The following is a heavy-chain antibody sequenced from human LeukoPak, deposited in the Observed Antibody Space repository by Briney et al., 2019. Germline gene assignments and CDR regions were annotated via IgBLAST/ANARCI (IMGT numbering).Heavy chain of an antibody. V-gene: IGHV1-69*13. CDR2: IIPIFGTA. CDR1: GGTFSSYA. Sequence: ASVKVSCKASGGTFSSYAISWVRQAPGQGLEWMGGIIPIFGTANYAQKFQGGVTITADESTSTAYMELSSLRSEDTAVYYCAREGLADRWFDPWGQGTLVTVSS. D-gene: IGHD2-15*01. CDR3: AREGLADRWFDP. J-gene: IGHJ5*02.